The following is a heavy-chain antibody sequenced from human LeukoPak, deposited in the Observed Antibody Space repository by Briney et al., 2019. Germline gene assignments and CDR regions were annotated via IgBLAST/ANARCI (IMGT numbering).Heavy chain of an antibody. D-gene: IGHD3-16*01. V-gene: IGHV3-33*01. Sequence: PGGSLRLSCAASGFTFSSYGMHWVRQAPGKGLEWVAVIWYDGSNKYYADSVKGRFTISRDNSKNTLYLQMNSLRAEDTAVYYCARPGGGTTLAPDFDYWGQGTLVTVSS. J-gene: IGHJ4*02. CDR1: GFTFSSYG. CDR3: ARPGGGTTLAPDFDY. CDR2: IWYDGSNK.